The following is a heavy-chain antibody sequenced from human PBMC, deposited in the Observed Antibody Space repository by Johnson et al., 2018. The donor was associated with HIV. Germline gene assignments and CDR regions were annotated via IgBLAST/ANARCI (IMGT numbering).Heavy chain of an antibody. CDR3: AKAREYDSTGHDAFDI. Sequence: MLLVESGGGLVQPGGSLRLSCAASGITVSSNYMSWVRQAPGKGLEWVSLIFSVGNTYYADSVKGRFTISSDNSKNTLYLQMNSLRAEDTAVYYCAKAREYDSTGHDAFDIWGQGTMVTVSS. J-gene: IGHJ3*02. CDR2: IFSVGNT. V-gene: IGHV3-66*02. CDR1: GITVSSNY. D-gene: IGHD3-22*01.